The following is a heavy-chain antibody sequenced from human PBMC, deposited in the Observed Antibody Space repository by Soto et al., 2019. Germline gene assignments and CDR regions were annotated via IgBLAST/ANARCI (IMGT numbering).Heavy chain of an antibody. Sequence: QVQVVESGGGVVQPGTSLRLSCSASGFTFSNYAMHWVRQAPGKGLEWVAVISHDGGSKYYADSVKGRFTISRDNSKDTVSLQMNSLGVEDTAVYFCARGEPPGTVPAGDYWGQGTLVTVSS. J-gene: IGHJ4*02. CDR2: ISHDGGSK. D-gene: IGHD2-2*01. V-gene: IGHV3-30-3*01. CDR1: GFTFSNYA. CDR3: ARGEPPGTVPAGDY.